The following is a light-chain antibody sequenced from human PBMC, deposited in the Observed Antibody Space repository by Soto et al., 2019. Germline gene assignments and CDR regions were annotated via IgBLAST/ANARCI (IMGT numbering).Light chain of an antibody. CDR3: LQYHYWWT. CDR1: QGISSY. V-gene: IGKV1-9*01. CDR2: VAS. J-gene: IGKJ1*01. Sequence: IQLTQSPSSLSASVGDRVTITCRASQGISSYLAWYQQKPGRAPKLLIYVASTLQSGVPSTFSGSGSGTDFTLTISSLQSEDFAVYYCLQYHYWWTFGQGTKVDIK.